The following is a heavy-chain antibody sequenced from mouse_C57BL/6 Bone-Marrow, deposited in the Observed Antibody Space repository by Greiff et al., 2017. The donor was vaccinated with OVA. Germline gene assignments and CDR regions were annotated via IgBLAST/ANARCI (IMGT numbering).Heavy chain of an antibody. V-gene: IGHV2-5*01. CDR3: AKNGGYGSSYYWYFDV. Sequence: VQLVESGPGLVQPSQSLSITCTVSGFSLTSYGVHWVRQSPGKGLEWLGVIWRGGSTDYNAAFMSRLSITKDNSKSQVFFKMNSLQADDTAIYYCAKNGGYGSSYYWYFDVWGTGTTVTVSS. CDR1: GFSLTSYG. J-gene: IGHJ1*03. D-gene: IGHD1-1*01. CDR2: IWRGGST.